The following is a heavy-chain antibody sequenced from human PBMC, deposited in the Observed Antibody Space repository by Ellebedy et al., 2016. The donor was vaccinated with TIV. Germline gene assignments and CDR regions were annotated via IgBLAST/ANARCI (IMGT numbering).Heavy chain of an antibody. CDR3: ARLPGGDPRAYYYDY. D-gene: IGHD3-16*01. CDR1: GGSIRSYY. CDR2: ISYTGST. V-gene: IGHV4-59*08. Sequence: MPSETLSLTCTVSGGSIRSYYWSWIRQPPGKGLECIGYISYTGSTNYNPSLKNRVTILVDTSKNQFSLNLSSVTAADTAVYYCARLPGGDPRAYYYDYWGQGTLVTVSS. J-gene: IGHJ4*02.